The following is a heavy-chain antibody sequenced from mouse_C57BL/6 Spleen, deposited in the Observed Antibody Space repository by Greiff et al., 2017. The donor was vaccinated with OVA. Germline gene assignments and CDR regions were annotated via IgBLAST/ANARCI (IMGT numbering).Heavy chain of an antibody. V-gene: IGHV1-53*01. CDR1: GYTFTSYW. Sequence: VQLQQPGTELVKPGASVKLSCKASGYTFTSYWMHWVKQRPGQGLEWIGNINPSNGGTNYNEKFKSKATLTVDKSSSTAYMQLSSLTSEDAAVYYCARWVVFPLYAMDYWGQGTSVTVSS. J-gene: IGHJ4*01. CDR2: INPSNGGT. CDR3: ARWVVFPLYAMDY.